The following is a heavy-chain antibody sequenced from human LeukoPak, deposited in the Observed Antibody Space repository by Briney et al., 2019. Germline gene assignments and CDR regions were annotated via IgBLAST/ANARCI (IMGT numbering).Heavy chain of an antibody. CDR2: SGSGGDT. D-gene: IGHD2/OR15-2a*01. CDR1: GFTFSSYA. CDR3: AKRILGFPSD. Sequence: SGGSLRLSCAASGFTFSSYAMNWVRQAPGKGLEWVSISGSGGDTYYADSVKGRFTISRDNSKNTLYLQMNSLRAEDTALYYCAKRILGFPSDWGQGSLVTVSS. V-gene: IGHV3-23*01. J-gene: IGHJ4*02.